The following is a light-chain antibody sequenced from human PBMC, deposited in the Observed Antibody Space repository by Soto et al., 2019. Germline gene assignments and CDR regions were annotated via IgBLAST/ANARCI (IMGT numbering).Light chain of an antibody. Sequence: EIVMTQSPATLSVSAGERATLPCRASQSVSSNLAWYQQKPGQAPRLLVYGASTRATGIPARFSGSGSGTQFTLTISSLQSEDFAVYYCQQHNNWPLTFGQGTRLEI. CDR3: QQHNNWPLT. V-gene: IGKV3-15*01. CDR1: QSVSSN. J-gene: IGKJ5*01. CDR2: GAS.